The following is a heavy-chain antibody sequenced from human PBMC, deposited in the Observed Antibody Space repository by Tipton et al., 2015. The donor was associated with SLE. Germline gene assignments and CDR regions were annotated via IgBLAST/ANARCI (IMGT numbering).Heavy chain of an antibody. V-gene: IGHV3-7*01. J-gene: IGHJ4*02. CDR2: INQDGSEK. Sequence: SLRLSCAASGFSFSTSWMSWVRLAPGKGLEWVANINQDGSEKYYVDSVKGRFTISRDNPKKTLYLQMNSLRAEDTAVYYCASRDYWGQGTLVTVSS. CDR3: ASRDY. CDR1: GFSFSTSW.